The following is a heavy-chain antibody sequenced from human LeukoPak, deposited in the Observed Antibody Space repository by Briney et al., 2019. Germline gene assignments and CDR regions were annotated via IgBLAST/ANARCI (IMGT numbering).Heavy chain of an antibody. CDR3: TTDLIVVVPAATPFDY. Sequence: GGSLRLSCAASGFTFSNAWMSWVRQAPGKGLEWVGRIKSKTDGGTTDYAAPVKGRFTISRDDSKNTLYLQMNSLKTEDTAVYYCTTDLIVVVPAATPFDYWGQGTLVTVSS. J-gene: IGHJ4*02. V-gene: IGHV3-15*01. D-gene: IGHD2-2*01. CDR1: GFTFSNAW. CDR2: IKSKTDGGTT.